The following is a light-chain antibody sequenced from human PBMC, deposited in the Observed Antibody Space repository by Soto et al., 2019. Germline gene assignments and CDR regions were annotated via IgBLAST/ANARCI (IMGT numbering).Light chain of an antibody. J-gene: IGKJ4*01. CDR2: DAS. CDR3: QQFSSYLLT. Sequence: ESVLTQSPGTLSLSPGERATVSYRASQTVRNNYLAWYQQKPGQAPRLLIYDASSRATGIPDRFSGGGSGTDFTLTIRRLEPEDFAVYYCQQFSSYLLTFGGGTKVDIK. V-gene: IGKV3-20*01. CDR1: QTVRNNY.